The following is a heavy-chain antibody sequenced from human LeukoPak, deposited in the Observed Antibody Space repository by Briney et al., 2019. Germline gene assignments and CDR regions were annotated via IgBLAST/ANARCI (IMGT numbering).Heavy chain of an antibody. Sequence: GGSLRLSCAASGFTFSNYGMHWVRQAPGKGLEWVAVISYDGSNRYYADSVKGRFTISRDNSKNTLYLQMNSLRAEDTAVYYCAKEGSDAFDIWGQGTMVTVSS. V-gene: IGHV3-30*18. CDR2: ISYDGSNR. J-gene: IGHJ3*02. CDR3: AKEGSDAFDI. CDR1: GFTFSNYG.